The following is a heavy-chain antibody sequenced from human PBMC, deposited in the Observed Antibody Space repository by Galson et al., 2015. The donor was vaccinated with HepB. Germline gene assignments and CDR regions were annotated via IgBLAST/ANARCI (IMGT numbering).Heavy chain of an antibody. CDR2: ISFHGNSK. J-gene: IGHJ4*02. D-gene: IGHD3-10*01. CDR1: GFIFSNYG. CDR3: AKARPEYYYGSGSLFDF. V-gene: IGHV3-30*18. Sequence: SLRLSCAASGFIFSNYGIHWVRQAPGKGLEWVALISFHGNSKYSADSVKGRFTMSRDNSNNTVFLEMNSLRPEDTAVYYCAKARPEYYYGSGSLFDFCGQGALVTVSS.